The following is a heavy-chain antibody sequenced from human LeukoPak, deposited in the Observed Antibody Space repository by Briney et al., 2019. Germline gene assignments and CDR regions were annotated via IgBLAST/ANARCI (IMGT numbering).Heavy chain of an antibody. CDR1: GFTFSSYG. CDR3: AKGEIAVAEY. Sequence: GGSLRLSCAASGFTFSSYGMHWVRQAPGKGLEWVAVISYDGSNKYYADSVKGRFTSSRDNSKNTLYLQMNSLRAEDTAVYYCAKGEIAVAEYWGQGTLVTVSS. CDR2: ISYDGSNK. V-gene: IGHV3-30*18. J-gene: IGHJ4*02. D-gene: IGHD6-19*01.